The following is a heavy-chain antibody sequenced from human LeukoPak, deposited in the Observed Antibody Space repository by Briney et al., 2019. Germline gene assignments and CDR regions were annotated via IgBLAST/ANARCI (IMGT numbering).Heavy chain of an antibody. CDR1: GFTVSSNY. D-gene: IGHD3-22*01. Sequence: GGSLRLSCVASGFTVSSNYMSWVRQAPGKGLEWVSVIYSGGSTYYADSVKGRFTISRDNSKNTLYLQMNSLRAEDTAVYYCARAYYDSSGYRFDYWGQGTLVTVSS. J-gene: IGHJ4*02. V-gene: IGHV3-53*01. CDR2: IYSGGST. CDR3: ARAYYDSSGYRFDY.